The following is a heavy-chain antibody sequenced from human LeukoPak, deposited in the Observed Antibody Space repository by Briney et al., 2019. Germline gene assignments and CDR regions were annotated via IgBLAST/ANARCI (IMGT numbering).Heavy chain of an antibody. Sequence: SETLSLTCIVSGGSISSSSYHWGWIRQPPGKGLEWIGSIYCSGRTYYSPSLKSRVTISVDTSRNQFSLKLSSVTAADTAVYYCARHFKLGSGILGSDDAFDIWGQGTMVTVSS. J-gene: IGHJ3*02. CDR2: IYCSGRT. CDR1: GGSISSSSYH. V-gene: IGHV4-39*01. D-gene: IGHD3-10*01. CDR3: ARHFKLGSGILGSDDAFDI.